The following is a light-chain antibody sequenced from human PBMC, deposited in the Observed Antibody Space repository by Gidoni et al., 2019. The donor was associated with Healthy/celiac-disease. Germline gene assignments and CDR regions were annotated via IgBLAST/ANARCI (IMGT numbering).Light chain of an antibody. J-gene: IGLJ2*01. CDR1: KLGDKY. Sequence: SYELTQPPSVSVSPGHTASITCSGDKLGDKYACWYQQKPGQSPVLVIYQDSNRPSGIPERFAGSNSGKTATLTISGTQAMDEADYYCQAWDSSTALVVFGGGTKLTVL. CDR2: QDS. V-gene: IGLV3-1*01. CDR3: QAWDSSTALVV.